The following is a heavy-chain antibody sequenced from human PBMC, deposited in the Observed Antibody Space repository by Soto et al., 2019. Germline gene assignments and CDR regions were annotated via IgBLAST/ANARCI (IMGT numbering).Heavy chain of an antibody. D-gene: IGHD3-3*01. V-gene: IGHV4-30-4*01. CDR2: IYYSGST. Sequence: QVQLQETGPGLVKPSQTLSLTCTVSGGSISSGDYYWSWIRQPPGKGLEWIGYIYYSGSTYYNPSLKSRVTISVDTSKNQFSLKLISVTAADTAVYYCARDKLRFLEWLFPYGMDVWGQGTTVTVSS. CDR1: GGSISSGDYY. J-gene: IGHJ6*02. CDR3: ARDKLRFLEWLFPYGMDV.